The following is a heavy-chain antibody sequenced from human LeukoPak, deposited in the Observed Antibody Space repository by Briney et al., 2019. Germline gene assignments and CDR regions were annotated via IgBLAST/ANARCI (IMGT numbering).Heavy chain of an antibody. CDR2: IYSEGIT. D-gene: IGHD3-22*01. V-gene: IGHV3-53*01. Sequence: PGGALRLSCAASGFSVSSNYMSWVRQGPGKGLEWVSVIYSEGITYHADSVTGRFTISRDNSKNTLYLQMNSLRAEDTAIYYCAKKFPAYDPPWWGQGTLVTVSS. CDR1: GFSVSSNY. CDR3: AKKFPAYDPPW. J-gene: IGHJ4*02.